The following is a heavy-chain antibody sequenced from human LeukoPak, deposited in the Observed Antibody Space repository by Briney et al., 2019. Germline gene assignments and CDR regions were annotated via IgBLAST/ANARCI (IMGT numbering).Heavy chain of an antibody. CDR1: GGSISSSSYY. D-gene: IGHD4-23*01. J-gene: IGHJ5*02. CDR3: ASTRLDGGNFPFDP. Sequence: PSETLSLTCTVSGGSISSSSYYWGWIRQPPGKGLEWIGSIYYSGSTYYNPSLKSRVTISVDTSKNQFTLKLSSVTAADTAVYYCASTRLDGGNFPFDPWGQGTLVTVSS. CDR2: IYYSGST. V-gene: IGHV4-39*06.